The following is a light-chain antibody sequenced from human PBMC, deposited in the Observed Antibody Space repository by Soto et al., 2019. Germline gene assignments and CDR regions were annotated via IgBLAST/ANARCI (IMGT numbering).Light chain of an antibody. CDR3: QQYNNWRSVT. Sequence: EIVMTQSPATLSVSPGERATLSCRASQSVSSNLAWYQQKPGQAPRLLIYGASTRATGIPARFSGSGSGTEFTLTISSLQSEDFAVYYCQQYNNWRSVTFGQGTKVEIK. J-gene: IGKJ1*01. CDR1: QSVSSN. CDR2: GAS. V-gene: IGKV3-15*01.